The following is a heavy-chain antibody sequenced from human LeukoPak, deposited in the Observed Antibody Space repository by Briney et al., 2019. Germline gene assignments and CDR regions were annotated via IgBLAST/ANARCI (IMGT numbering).Heavy chain of an antibody. CDR2: IKPDGSEK. J-gene: IGHJ4*02. V-gene: IGHV3-7*01. CDR3: RYSSRGGFDY. CDR1: GFTFSSYW. Sequence: GGSLRLSCAASGFTFSSYWMSWVRQAPGKGLEWVANIKPDGSEKYYVDSVGGRFAISRDNAKNSLYLQMNSLRAEDTAVYYCRYSSRGGFDYWGQGTLVTVSS. D-gene: IGHD6-13*01.